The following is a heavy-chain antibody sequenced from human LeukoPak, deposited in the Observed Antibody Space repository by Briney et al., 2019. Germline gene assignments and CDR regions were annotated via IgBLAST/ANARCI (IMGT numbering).Heavy chain of an antibody. CDR2: FDPEDGET. Sequence: ASVKVSCKVSGYTLTELSMHWVRQAPGKGLEWTGGFDPEDGETIYAQKFQGRVTMTEDTSTDTAYMELSSLRSGDTAVYYCATVGVVAATLGFDYWGQGTLVTVSS. J-gene: IGHJ4*02. D-gene: IGHD2-15*01. CDR3: ATVGVVAATLGFDY. V-gene: IGHV1-24*01. CDR1: GYTLTELS.